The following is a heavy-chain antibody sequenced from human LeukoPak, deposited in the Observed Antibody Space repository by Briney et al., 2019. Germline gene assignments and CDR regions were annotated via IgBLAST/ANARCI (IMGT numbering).Heavy chain of an antibody. CDR3: ARLMGPPDY. Sequence: GASVKVPCKASGYTFSKYDITRVRQAPGQGLECMGWISTYNDNPNYAQKFQGRVTMTTDTSTSTAYLDLRSLRSDDTAVYFCARLMGPPDYWGQGTRVTVSS. J-gene: IGHJ4*02. CDR2: ISTYNDNP. V-gene: IGHV1-18*01. D-gene: IGHD2-8*01. CDR1: GYTFSKYD.